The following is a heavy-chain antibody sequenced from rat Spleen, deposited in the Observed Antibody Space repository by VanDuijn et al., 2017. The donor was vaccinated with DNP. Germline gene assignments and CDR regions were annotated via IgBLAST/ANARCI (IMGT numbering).Heavy chain of an antibody. D-gene: IGHD1-11*01. J-gene: IGHJ2*01. CDR3: SKGGDYGGFDY. V-gene: IGHV5-29*01. CDR1: GFTFSYYG. Sequence: EVHLVESGGGLVQPGRSLKLSCAASGFTFSYYGMAWVRQVPTNGLEWVAYMRYEGSSSYYPDSVKGRFTISRDNAKSTLYLQMNSLRSEDTATYYCSKGGDYGGFDYWGQGVMVTVSA. CDR2: MRYEGSSS.